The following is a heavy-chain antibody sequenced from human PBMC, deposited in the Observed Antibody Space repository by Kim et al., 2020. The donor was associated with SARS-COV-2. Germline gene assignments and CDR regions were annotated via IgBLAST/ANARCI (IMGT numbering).Heavy chain of an antibody. V-gene: IGHV3-20*03. CDR3: ARGRKQWLTYYYYYGMDV. Sequence: KGRFTISRDNAKNSVYLQMNSLRAEDTALYYCARGRKQWLTYYYYYGMDVWGQGTTVTVSS. J-gene: IGHJ6*02. D-gene: IGHD6-19*01.